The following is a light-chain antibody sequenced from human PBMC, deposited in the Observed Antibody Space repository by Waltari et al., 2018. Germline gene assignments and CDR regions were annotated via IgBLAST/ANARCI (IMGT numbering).Light chain of an antibody. CDR2: GAS. CDR1: QSVRSD. V-gene: IGKV3-15*01. J-gene: IGKJ4*01. Sequence: EIVVTQSPATLSVSLGERATLSCRASQSVRSDFAWYRQKPGQAPSLLIYGASTRATGVSARFSGSGSGTEFTLTITSLQSEDSAVYFCQQYNNWPLTFGGGTKLEI. CDR3: QQYNNWPLT.